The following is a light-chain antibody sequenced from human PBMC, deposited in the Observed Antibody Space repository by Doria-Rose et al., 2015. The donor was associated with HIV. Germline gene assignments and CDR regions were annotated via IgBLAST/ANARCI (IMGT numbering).Light chain of an antibody. CDR1: QSFSSTY. J-gene: IGKJ1*01. CDR2: DGS. V-gene: IGKV3-20*01. CDR3: HQYGTSWT. Sequence: TQSPGTLSLSPGERDTLSCRAGQSFSSTYLAWYQQKPGQAPSLLIYDGSTRATGIPDRFSASGSGTDFTLTINRLEPEDFALYYCHQYGTSWTFGQGTKVEI.